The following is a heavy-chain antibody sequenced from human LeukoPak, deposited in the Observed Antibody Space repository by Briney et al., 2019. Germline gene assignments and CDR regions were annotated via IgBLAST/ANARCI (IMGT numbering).Heavy chain of an antibody. J-gene: IGHJ4*02. D-gene: IGHD3-3*01. Sequence: PSETLSLTCAVYGGSFSGYYWSWIRQPPGKGLEWIGEINHSGSTNYNPSLKSRVTISVDTSKNQFSLKLSSVTAADTAVYYCAREVRFLEWLPSTTYYFDYWGQGTLVTVFS. CDR2: INHSGST. V-gene: IGHV4-34*01. CDR3: AREVRFLEWLPSTTYYFDY. CDR1: GGSFSGYY.